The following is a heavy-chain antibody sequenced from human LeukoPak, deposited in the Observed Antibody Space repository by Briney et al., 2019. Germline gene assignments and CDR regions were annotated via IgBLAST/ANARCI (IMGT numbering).Heavy chain of an antibody. Sequence: ASVKVSCKASGYTFTCYYMHWVRQAPGQGLEWMGWINPNSGGTNYAQKFQGWVTMTRDTSISTAYMELSRLRSDDTAVYYCARAYYYDSSGYYESYSGFDYWGQGTLVTVSS. CDR2: INPNSGGT. J-gene: IGHJ4*02. V-gene: IGHV1-2*04. CDR1: GYTFTCYY. CDR3: ARAYYYDSSGYYESYSGFDY. D-gene: IGHD3-22*01.